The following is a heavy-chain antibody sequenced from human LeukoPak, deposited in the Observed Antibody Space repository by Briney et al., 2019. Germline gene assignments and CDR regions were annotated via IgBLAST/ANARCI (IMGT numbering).Heavy chain of an antibody. D-gene: IGHD6-19*01. J-gene: IGHJ6*02. V-gene: IGHV1-2*06. CDR2: INPNSGGT. Sequence: GASVTVSFKASGYTFTDYYLHWVRQAPGQGLEWVGRINPNSGGTNFAQRFQGRVTLTRDTSITTAYMELNSLRSDDTAIYYCAYLYQWQVSYYSHGMDVWGQGTTVTVSS. CDR3: AYLYQWQVSYYSHGMDV. CDR1: GYTFTDYY.